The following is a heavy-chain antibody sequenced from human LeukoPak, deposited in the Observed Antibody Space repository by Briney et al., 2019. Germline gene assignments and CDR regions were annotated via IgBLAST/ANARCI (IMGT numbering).Heavy chain of an antibody. J-gene: IGHJ4*02. Sequence: PGGSLRLSCAASGFIFSSYTMNWVPRAPGKVPEWVSSITTSGSYLYYADSVKGRFTISRDNAKNSLFLQMNSLRAEDTAVYYCTTRLQHHFDYWGQGTQVTVSS. CDR1: GFIFSSYT. D-gene: IGHD2-15*01. V-gene: IGHV3-21*04. CDR2: ITTSGSYL. CDR3: TTRLQHHFDY.